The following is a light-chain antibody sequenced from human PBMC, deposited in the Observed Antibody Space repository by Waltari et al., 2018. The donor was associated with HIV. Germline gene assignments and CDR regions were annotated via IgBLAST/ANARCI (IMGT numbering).Light chain of an antibody. CDR2: EDN. Sequence: NFMLTQPHSVSESPGTTVTISCTRSRGSIASNYVQWYQQRPGSAPTTVSYEDNQRPPGVPDRLSGSIDSASNSAARTISGLKAEDEADYYCQSYDSSSVVGGGGTKLTVL. J-gene: IGLJ2*01. CDR3: QSYDSSSVV. CDR1: RGSIASNY. V-gene: IGLV6-57*04.